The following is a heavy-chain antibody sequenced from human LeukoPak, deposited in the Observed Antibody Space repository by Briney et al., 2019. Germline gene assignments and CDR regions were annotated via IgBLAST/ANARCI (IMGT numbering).Heavy chain of an antibody. D-gene: IGHD3-10*01. CDR2: IYSGGST. Sequence: GGSLRLSCAASGFTFSNYALSWVRQAPGKGLEWVSVIYSGGSTYYADSVKGRFTISRDNSKNTLYLQMNSLRAEDTAVYYCARRFTMVRGVIIDDFAFDIWGQGTMVTVSS. J-gene: IGHJ3*02. CDR3: ARRFTMVRGVIIDDFAFDI. V-gene: IGHV3-66*04. CDR1: GFTFSNYA.